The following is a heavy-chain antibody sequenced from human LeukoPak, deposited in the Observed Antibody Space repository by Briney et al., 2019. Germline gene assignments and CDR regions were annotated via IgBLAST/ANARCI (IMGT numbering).Heavy chain of an antibody. CDR3: AKGMMPDWFDP. D-gene: IGHD2-2*01. J-gene: IGHJ5*02. CDR1: GGSKNDYY. V-gene: IGHV4-59*01. Sequence: SETLSLTCTVSGGSKNDYYWTRVRQPPGRGLEWIGYIFDIGNTNYNPSLKSRVTISLDTSKNQFSLRLNSVTAADTAVYYCAKGMMPDWFDPWGQGTLVTVSS. CDR2: IFDIGNT.